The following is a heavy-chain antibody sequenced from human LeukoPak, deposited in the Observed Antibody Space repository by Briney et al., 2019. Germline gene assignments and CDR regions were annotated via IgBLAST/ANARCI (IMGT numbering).Heavy chain of an antibody. Sequence: PSQTLSLTCAVSGGSISSGGYSWSWIRQPPGKGLEWIGYIYHSGSTYYNPSLKSRVTISADRSKNQFSLKLSSVTAADTAVYYCARGRMVRGVINWFDPWGQGTLVTVSS. V-gene: IGHV4-30-2*01. D-gene: IGHD3-10*01. CDR2: IYHSGST. J-gene: IGHJ5*02. CDR3: ARGRMVRGVINWFDP. CDR1: GGSISSGGYS.